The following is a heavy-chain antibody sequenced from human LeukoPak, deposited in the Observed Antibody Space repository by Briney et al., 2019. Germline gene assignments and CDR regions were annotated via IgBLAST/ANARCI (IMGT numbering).Heavy chain of an antibody. Sequence: GRSLRLSCAASGFTFSSYGMHWVRQAPGKGLEWVAVISYDGSNKYYADSVKGRFTISRDNSKNTLYLQMNSLRAEDTAVYYCAKDGAAATTADYWGRGTLVTVSS. D-gene: IGHD6-13*01. V-gene: IGHV3-30*18. CDR2: ISYDGSNK. J-gene: IGHJ4*02. CDR3: AKDGAAATTADY. CDR1: GFTFSSYG.